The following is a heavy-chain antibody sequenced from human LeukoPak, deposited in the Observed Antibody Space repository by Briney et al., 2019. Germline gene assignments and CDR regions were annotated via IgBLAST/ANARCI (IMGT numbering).Heavy chain of an antibody. Sequence: PGGSLRLYCAASGFTFSSYAMHWVRQAPGKGLEYVSAISSSGGSTYYANSVKGRFTISRDNSKNTLYLQMGSLRAEDMAVYYCARDRYPTVTTFEKPVLPGDYWGQGTLVTVSS. CDR3: ARDRYPTVTTFEKPVLPGDY. CDR1: GFTFSSYA. V-gene: IGHV3-64*01. CDR2: ISSSGGST. D-gene: IGHD4-17*01. J-gene: IGHJ4*02.